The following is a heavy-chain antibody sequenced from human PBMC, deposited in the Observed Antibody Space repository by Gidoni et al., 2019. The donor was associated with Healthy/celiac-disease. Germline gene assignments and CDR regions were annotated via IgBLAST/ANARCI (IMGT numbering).Heavy chain of an antibody. V-gene: IGHV1-46*01. CDR1: GYTFTSYY. D-gene: IGHD3-10*01. J-gene: IGHJ6*02. CDR3: VLWFGESPGSYYYYYGMDV. Sequence: QVQLVQSGAEVKKPGASVKVYCKASGYTFTSYYMHWVRQAPGQGLEWMGISNPSGGSTSYAQKFQGRVTMTRDTSTSTVYMELSSLRSEDTAVYYCVLWFGESPGSYYYYYGMDVWGQGTTVTVSS. CDR2: SNPSGGST.